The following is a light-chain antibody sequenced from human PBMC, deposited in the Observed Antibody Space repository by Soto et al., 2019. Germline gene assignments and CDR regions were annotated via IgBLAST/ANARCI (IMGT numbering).Light chain of an antibody. CDR3: QQLNIFPPLFT. CDR2: GAS. J-gene: IGKJ3*01. CDR1: QGIRSY. V-gene: IGKV1-9*01. Sequence: DIQLTQSPFFLSASVGDRVTITCRASQGIRSYLAWYQQRPGKAPELLIYGASTLRTGVASRFSGSGSGTEFTLTISSLQPEDFATHFCQQLNIFPPLFTFGPGTKVDIK.